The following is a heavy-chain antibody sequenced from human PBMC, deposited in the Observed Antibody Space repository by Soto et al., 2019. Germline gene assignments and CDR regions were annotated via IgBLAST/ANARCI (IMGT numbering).Heavy chain of an antibody. CDR2: ISPSSSSI. V-gene: IGHV3-48*01. CDR1: GFTFSSYS. D-gene: IGHD3-22*01. J-gene: IGHJ4*02. Sequence: GGSLRLSCAASGFTFSSYSMHWVRQAPGKGLEWVSYISPSSSSIYYADSVKGRFTISRDNAKNSLYLQMNSLRAEDTALYYCARVAYYYDSSGYFYWGQGTLVTVSS. CDR3: ARVAYYYDSSGYFY.